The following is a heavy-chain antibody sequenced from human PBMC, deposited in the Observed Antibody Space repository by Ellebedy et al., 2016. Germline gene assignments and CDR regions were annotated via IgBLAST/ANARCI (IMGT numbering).Heavy chain of an antibody. CDR3: VRGDWGSGN. D-gene: IGHD3-16*01. Sequence: GESLKISXAASGFTFSAHYMHWVRQAPGKGLEWVSFITSSGGHMYYADSVKGRFTISRDNAKNTLFLQMNSLGAEDTAMYYCVRGDWGSGNWGQGTLVTVSS. CDR2: ITSSGGHM. J-gene: IGHJ4*02. V-gene: IGHV3-21*01. CDR1: GFTFSAHY.